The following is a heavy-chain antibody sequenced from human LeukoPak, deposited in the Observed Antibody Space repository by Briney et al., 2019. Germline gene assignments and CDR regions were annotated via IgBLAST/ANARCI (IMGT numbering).Heavy chain of an antibody. V-gene: IGHV4-4*07. CDR2: IYTSGST. Sequence: ASETLSLTCTVSGGSISSYYWSWIRQPVGKGLEWIGRIYTSGSTNYNPSLKSRVTMSVDTSKNQFSLKLSSVTAADTAVYYCARVGRTGSGSYYSYFDYWGQGTLVTVSS. CDR1: GGSISSYY. J-gene: IGHJ4*02. CDR3: ARVGRTGSGSYYSYFDY. D-gene: IGHD3-10*01.